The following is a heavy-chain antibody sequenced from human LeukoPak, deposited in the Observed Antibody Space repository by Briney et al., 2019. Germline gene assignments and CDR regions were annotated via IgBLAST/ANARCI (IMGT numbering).Heavy chain of an antibody. CDR2: IVVGSGNT. V-gene: IGHV1-58*02. CDR1: GFTFTSSA. CDR3: AADPAAAGRYYYYYMDV. D-gene: IGHD6-13*01. Sequence: GASVKVSCKASGFTFTSSAMQWVRQARGQRLEWIGWIVVGSGNTNYAQKFQERVTITRDVSTSTAYMEPSSLRSEDTAVYYCAADPAAAGRYYYYYMDVWGKGTTVTVSS. J-gene: IGHJ6*03.